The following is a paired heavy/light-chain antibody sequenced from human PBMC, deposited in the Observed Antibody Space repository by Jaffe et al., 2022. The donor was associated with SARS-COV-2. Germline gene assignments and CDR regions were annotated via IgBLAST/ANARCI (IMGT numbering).Light chain of an antibody. V-gene: IGKV2-28*01. Sequence: DIVMTQSPLSLPVTPGEPASISCRSSQSLLHSNGHNYLDWYLQRPGQSPQLLIYLVSNRASGVPDRFSGSGSGTDFTLKISRVEAEDVGVYYCMQGLQAPRTFGQGTKLEIK. CDR3: MQGLQAPRT. J-gene: IGKJ2*01. CDR1: QSLLHSNGHNY. CDR2: LVS.
Heavy chain of an antibody. CDR3: ARDMRYSGRHYYYYGMDV. J-gene: IGHJ6*02. V-gene: IGHV3-11*01. D-gene: IGHD1-26*01. Sequence: QMQLVESGGGLVKPGESLRLSCAASGFTFSDYYMSWIRQAPGKGLEWLSYINSGGTTYNADSVKGRFTISRDNVKNSLYLQMNSLRAEDTAVYYCARDMRYSGRHYYYYGMDVWGQGTTVTVSS. CDR1: GFTFSDYY. CDR2: INSGGTT.